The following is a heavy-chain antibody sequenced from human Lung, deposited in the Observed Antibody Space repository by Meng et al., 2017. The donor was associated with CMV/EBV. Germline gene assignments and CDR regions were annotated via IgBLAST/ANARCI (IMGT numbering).Heavy chain of an antibody. CDR3: ARGRYDFWSGYYRGYFDY. Sequence: SXTLSLXCAVYGGSFSGYYWSWIRQPPGKGLEWIGEINHSGSTNYNPSLKSRVTISVDTSKNQFSLKLSSVTAADTAVYYRARGRYDFWSGYYRGYFDYWGQGXLVTVSS. D-gene: IGHD3-3*01. CDR1: GGSFSGYY. J-gene: IGHJ4*02. V-gene: IGHV4-34*01. CDR2: INHSGST.